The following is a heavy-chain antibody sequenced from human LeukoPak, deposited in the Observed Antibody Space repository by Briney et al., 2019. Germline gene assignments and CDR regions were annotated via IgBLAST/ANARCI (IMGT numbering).Heavy chain of an antibody. D-gene: IGHD6-19*01. CDR3: ARVGRWLDIDY. CDR1: GFTFSSYS. CDR2: ISSSGSYI. J-gene: IGHJ4*02. Sequence: TAGGSLRLSCAASGFTFSSYSMNWVRQAPGKGLEWVSSISSSGSYIYYADSVKGRFTISRDNAKNSLYLQMNSLRAEDTAVYYCARVGRWLDIDYWGQGTLVTVSS. V-gene: IGHV3-21*01.